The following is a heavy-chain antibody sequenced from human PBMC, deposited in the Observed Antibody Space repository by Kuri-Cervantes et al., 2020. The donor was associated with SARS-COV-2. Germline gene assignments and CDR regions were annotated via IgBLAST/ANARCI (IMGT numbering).Heavy chain of an antibody. CDR1: GFTFSSYS. Sequence: GGSLRLSCAASGFTFSSYSMNWVRQAPGKGLEWVSYISSSGSTIYYADSVKGRSTISRDNAKNSLYLQMNSLRAEDTAVYYCARVDPPLIDSSGLTGIDYWGQGTLVTVSS. D-gene: IGHD6-19*01. J-gene: IGHJ4*02. V-gene: IGHV3-48*04. CDR2: ISSSGSTI. CDR3: ARVDPPLIDSSGLTGIDY.